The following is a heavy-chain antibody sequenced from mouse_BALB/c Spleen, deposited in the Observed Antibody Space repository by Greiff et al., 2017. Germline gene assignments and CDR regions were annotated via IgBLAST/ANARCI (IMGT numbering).Heavy chain of an antibody. CDR3: ARRFYYGYDADYFDY. CDR1: GYSFTGYF. J-gene: IGHJ2*01. V-gene: IGHV1-20*02. D-gene: IGHD2-2*01. Sequence: EVQLQQSGPELVKPGASVKISCKASGYSFTGYFMNWVMQSHGKSLEWIGRINPYNGDTFYNQKFKGKATLTVDKSSSTAHMELRSLASEDSAVYYCARRFYYGYDADYFDYWGQGTTLTVSA. CDR2: INPYNGDT.